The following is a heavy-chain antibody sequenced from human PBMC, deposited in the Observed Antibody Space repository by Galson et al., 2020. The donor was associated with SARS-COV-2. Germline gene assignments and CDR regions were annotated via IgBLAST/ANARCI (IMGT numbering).Heavy chain of an antibody. CDR2: IYRSGST. Sequence: SSSDWWRWVRQPPEKGLELIGEIYRSGSTNYNPSLKSRVTLSVDKSKNQFYLKLNSVTAADTAVYYCLRDRIAAVSRDNSDYWGQGTLVTVSS. V-gene: IGHV4-4*02. J-gene: IGHJ4*02. D-gene: IGHD6-6*01. CDR1: SSSDW. CDR3: LRDRIAAVSRDNSDY.